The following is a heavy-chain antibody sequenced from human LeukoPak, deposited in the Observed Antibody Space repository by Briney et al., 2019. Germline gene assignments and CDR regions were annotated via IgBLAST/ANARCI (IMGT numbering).Heavy chain of an antibody. CDR2: ISGSGGST. J-gene: IGHJ3*02. D-gene: IGHD3-22*01. Sequence: GGSLRLSCAASGFTYSTSWMHWVRQAPGKGLVWVSAISGSGGSTYYADSMKGRFTISRDNSKNTLYLQMNSLRAEDTALYYCARRPGYDSSGVYAFDIWGQGTMVTVSS. CDR1: GFTYSTSW. V-gene: IGHV3-23*01. CDR3: ARRPGYDSSGVYAFDI.